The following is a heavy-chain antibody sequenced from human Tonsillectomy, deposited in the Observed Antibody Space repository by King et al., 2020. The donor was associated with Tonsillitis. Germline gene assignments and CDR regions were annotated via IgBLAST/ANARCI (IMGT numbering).Heavy chain of an antibody. CDR1: GFTFSSYA. V-gene: IGHV3-23*04. CDR2: ISGSGGST. CDR3: AKDRSGYCSGGSCSRGGY. D-gene: IGHD2-15*01. J-gene: IGHJ4*02. Sequence: VQLVESGGGLVQPGGSLRLSCAASGFTFSSYATSWVRQAPGKGLEWVSAISGSGGSTYYADSVKGRFTISRDNSKNTLYLQMNSLRAEDTAVYYCAKDRSGYCSGGSCSRGGYWGQGTLVTVSS.